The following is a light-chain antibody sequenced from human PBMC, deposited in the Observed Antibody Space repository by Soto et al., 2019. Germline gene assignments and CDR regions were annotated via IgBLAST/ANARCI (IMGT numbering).Light chain of an antibody. V-gene: IGKV1-5*01. J-gene: IGKJ3*01. CDR3: QQYNSYSFT. CDR1: QSISSW. Sequence: DIQMTQSPSTLSASVGDRVTITCRASQSISSWLAWYQQKPGKAPKLLIYDASSLESGVPSRFSGSGSGTEFTLTISSLQPDDFATYHCQQYNSYSFTFGPGTKVDIK. CDR2: DAS.